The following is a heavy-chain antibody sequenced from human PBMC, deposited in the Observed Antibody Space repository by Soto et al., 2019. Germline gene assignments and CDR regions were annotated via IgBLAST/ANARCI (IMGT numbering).Heavy chain of an antibody. CDR3: ARVEDYGDYEDCYYYGMDV. J-gene: IGHJ6*02. D-gene: IGHD4-17*01. CDR2: ISYDGSNK. CDR1: GFTFSSYA. V-gene: IGHV3-30-3*01. Sequence: GGSLRLSCAASGFTFSSYALHWVRQAPGKGLEWVAVISYDGSNKYYADYVKGRFTISRDNSKNTLYLQMNSLRAEDTAVYYCARVEDYGDYEDCYYYGMDVWGQGTTVTVSS.